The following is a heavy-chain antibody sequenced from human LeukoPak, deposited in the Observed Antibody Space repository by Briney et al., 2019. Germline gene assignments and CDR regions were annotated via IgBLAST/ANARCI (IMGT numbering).Heavy chain of an antibody. Sequence: GGSLRLSCAASGFTFSHYLMHWVRQAPGKGLVWVSRINSDESNTNSYADSVKGRFIISRDNAKNTLYLQMNSLRAEDTAVYFCGRGGNGIDTWGQGTTVIVSS. D-gene: IGHD2-8*01. CDR3: GRGGNGIDT. V-gene: IGHV3-74*01. J-gene: IGHJ3*02. CDR1: GFTFSHYL. CDR2: INSDESNT.